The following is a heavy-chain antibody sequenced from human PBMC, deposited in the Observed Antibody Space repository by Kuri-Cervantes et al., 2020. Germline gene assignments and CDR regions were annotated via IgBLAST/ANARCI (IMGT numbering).Heavy chain of an antibody. J-gene: IGHJ6*02. V-gene: IGHV3-21*04. CDR3: AREVAMVRGVILNYYYGMDV. CDR2: ISSSSSYI. CDR1: GFTFSSYS. Sequence: GESLKISCAASGFTFSSYSMNWVRQAPGKGLEWVSSISSSSSYIYYADSVKGRFTISRDNAKNSLYLQMNSLRAEDTAVYYCAREVAMVRGVILNYYYGMDVWGQGTTVTVSS. D-gene: IGHD3-10*01.